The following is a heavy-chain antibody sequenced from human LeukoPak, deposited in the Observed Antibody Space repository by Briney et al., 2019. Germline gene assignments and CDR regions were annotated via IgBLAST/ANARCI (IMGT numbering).Heavy chain of an antibody. CDR2: IYYSGST. CDR1: GGSISSGVYY. V-gene: IGHV4-30-4*01. J-gene: IGHJ4*02. D-gene: IGHD5-24*01. CDR3: ARVGGYNYRYFDY. Sequence: PSETLSLTCTVSGGSISSGVYYWSWIRQPPEKGLEWIGYIYYSGSTYYNPSLKSRVTISVDTSKNQFSLKLSSVTAADTAVYYCARVGGYNYRYFDYWGQGTLVTVSS.